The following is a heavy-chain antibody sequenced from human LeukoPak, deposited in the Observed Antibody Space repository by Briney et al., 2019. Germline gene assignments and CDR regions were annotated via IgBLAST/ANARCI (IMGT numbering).Heavy chain of an antibody. J-gene: IGHJ4*02. CDR2: IKQDGSEK. CDR3: ARGRMFLEWLLELERIGYYFDY. D-gene: IGHD3-3*01. Sequence: GGSLRLSCAASGFTFSSYWMSWVRQAPGKGLEWVANIKQDGSEKYYVDSVKGRFTISRDNAKNSLYLQMNSLRAEDTAVYYCARGRMFLEWLLELERIGYYFDYSGQGTLVTVSS. CDR1: GFTFSSYW. V-gene: IGHV3-7*01.